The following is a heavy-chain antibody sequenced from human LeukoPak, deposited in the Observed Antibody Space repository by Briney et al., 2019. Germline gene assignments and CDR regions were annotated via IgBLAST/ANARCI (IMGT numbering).Heavy chain of an antibody. V-gene: IGHV3-15*01. Sequence: GGSLRLSCAASGFTFSNAWMSWVRQAPGKGLVWVGRIKSKTDGGTTDYAAPVKGRFTISRDDSKNTLYLQMNSLKTEDTAVYYCTTDTHLAARLYYFDYWGQGTLVTVSS. CDR2: IKSKTDGGTT. J-gene: IGHJ4*02. CDR3: TTDTHLAARLYYFDY. D-gene: IGHD6-6*01. CDR1: GFTFSNAW.